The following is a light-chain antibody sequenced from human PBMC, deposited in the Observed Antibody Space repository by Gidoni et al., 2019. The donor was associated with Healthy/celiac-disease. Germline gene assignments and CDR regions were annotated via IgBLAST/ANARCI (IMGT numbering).Light chain of an antibody. CDR2: DAS. Sequence: EIVLTQSPATLSLSPGERATLSCRASQSVSSYLAWYQQKPGQAPRLLISDASNRATGIPARFSGSRSGTDFTLTISSLEPEDFAVYYCQQRSNWPITFGQGTRLEIK. V-gene: IGKV3-11*01. J-gene: IGKJ5*01. CDR3: QQRSNWPIT. CDR1: QSVSSY.